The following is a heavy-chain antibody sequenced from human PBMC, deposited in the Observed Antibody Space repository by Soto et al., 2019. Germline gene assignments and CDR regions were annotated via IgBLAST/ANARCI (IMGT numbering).Heavy chain of an antibody. CDR3: ARGPPYYYDSSGESRFDY. CDR2: IYYSGST. CDR1: GGSVRSGYY. Sequence: SETLSLTCTVSGGSVRSGYYWSWVRQPPGKGLEWIGYIYYSGSTNYNPSLKSRVTISVDTSKNQFSLKLSSVTAADTAVYFCARGPPYYYDSSGESRFDYWGQGTLVTVSS. V-gene: IGHV4-61*01. D-gene: IGHD3-22*01. J-gene: IGHJ4*02.